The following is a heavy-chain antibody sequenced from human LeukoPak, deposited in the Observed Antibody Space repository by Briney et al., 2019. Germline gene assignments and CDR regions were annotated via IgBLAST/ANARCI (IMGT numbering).Heavy chain of an antibody. D-gene: IGHD6-13*01. CDR1: GFTFSDYY. CDR2: ISSSSSYT. J-gene: IGHJ4*02. Sequence: PGGSLRLSCAAAGFTFSDYYMSWIRQAPGKGLEWVSYISSSSSYTNYADSVKGRFTIPRDNAKNSLNLLMNSLRAEDTAVYYCARDSYSSSWYSSAYYFDYWGQGTLVTVSS. V-gene: IGHV3-11*06. CDR3: ARDSYSSSWYSSAYYFDY.